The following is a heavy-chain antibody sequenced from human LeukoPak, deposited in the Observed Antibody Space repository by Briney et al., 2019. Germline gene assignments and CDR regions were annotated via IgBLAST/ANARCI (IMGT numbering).Heavy chain of an antibody. CDR3: ATGSGFYNWFDP. Sequence: SETLSLTCTVSGGSISSSYWSWMRQPPGKGLEWIGYIHYSGSINYNPSLKSRVFISVDTSKKQFSLKLSSVTAADTAVYYCATGSGFYNWFDPWGQGTLVTVSS. J-gene: IGHJ5*02. V-gene: IGHV4-59*01. CDR2: IHYSGSI. D-gene: IGHD3-22*01. CDR1: GGSISSSY.